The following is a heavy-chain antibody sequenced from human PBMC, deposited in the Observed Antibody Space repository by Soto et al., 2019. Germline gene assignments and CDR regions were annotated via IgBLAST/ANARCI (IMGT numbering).Heavy chain of an antibody. CDR1: GGSFSGYY. CDR3: ARGRRLYCSSTSCYPGWAFDI. J-gene: IGHJ3*02. Sequence: QVQLQQWGAGLLKPSETLSLTCAVYGGSFSGYYWSWIRQPPGKGLEWIGEINHSGSTNYNPSLKSRVTISVDTSKNQFSLKLSSVTAADTAVYYCARGRRLYCSSTSCYPGWAFDIWGQGRMVTVSS. CDR2: INHSGST. V-gene: IGHV4-34*01. D-gene: IGHD2-2*01.